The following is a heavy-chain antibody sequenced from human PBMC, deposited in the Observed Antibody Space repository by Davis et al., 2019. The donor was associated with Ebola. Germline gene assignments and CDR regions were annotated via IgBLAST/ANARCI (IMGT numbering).Heavy chain of an antibody. Sequence: PSETLSPTCAIPGDSVSSAGWNWIRQSPSRGLEWLGRTYYKSKWYNDYAVSVKSRITINPDTSKNQFSLQLSSVTPEDTAVYYCVRGWGRTGMGVWGQGTTVIVSS. CDR2: TYYKSKWYN. V-gene: IGHV6-1*01. D-gene: IGHD1-26*01. J-gene: IGHJ6*02. CDR1: GDSVSSAG. CDR3: VRGWGRTGMGV.